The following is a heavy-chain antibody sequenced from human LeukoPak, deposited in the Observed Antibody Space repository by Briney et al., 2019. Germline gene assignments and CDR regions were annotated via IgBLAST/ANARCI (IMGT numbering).Heavy chain of an antibody. J-gene: IGHJ4*02. CDR3: AKQTYYYDSSGYYYTGIGY. CDR2: ISGRGGST. V-gene: IGHV3-23*01. D-gene: IGHD3-22*01. CDR1: GFTFSSYA. Sequence: GGSLRLSCAASGFTFSSYAMSWVRQAPGKGLEWVSAISGRGGSTYYADSVKGRFTISRDNSKNTLYLQMNSLRAEDTAVYYCAKQTYYYDSSGYYYTGIGYWGQGTLVTVSS.